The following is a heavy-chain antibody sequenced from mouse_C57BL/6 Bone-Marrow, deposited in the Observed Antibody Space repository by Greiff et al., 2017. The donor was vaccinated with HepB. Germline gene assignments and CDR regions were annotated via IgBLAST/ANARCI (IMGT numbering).Heavy chain of an antibody. Sequence: ESGAELARPGASVKLSCKASGYTFTSYGISWVKQRTGQGLEWIGEIYPRSGNTYYNEKFKGKATLTADKSSSTAYMELRSLTSEDSAVYFCARNLYYAMDYWGQGTSVTVSS. CDR1: GYTFTSYG. V-gene: IGHV1-81*01. CDR3: ARNLYYAMDY. J-gene: IGHJ4*01. CDR2: IYPRSGNT.